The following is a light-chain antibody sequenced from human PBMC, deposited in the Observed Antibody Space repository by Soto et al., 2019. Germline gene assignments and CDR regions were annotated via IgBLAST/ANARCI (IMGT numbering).Light chain of an antibody. J-gene: IGKJ1*01. Sequence: EIVLTQSPGTLSLSPGEIATLSCRASQSVSSSYLAWYQQKPGQAPRLLIYGATNRIIGIPDRFSGSGSGTDFTLTISSLEPEDFAVYYCQQYGSSTWTFGQGTKVDIK. CDR3: QQYGSSTWT. V-gene: IGKV3-20*01. CDR1: QSVSSSY. CDR2: GAT.